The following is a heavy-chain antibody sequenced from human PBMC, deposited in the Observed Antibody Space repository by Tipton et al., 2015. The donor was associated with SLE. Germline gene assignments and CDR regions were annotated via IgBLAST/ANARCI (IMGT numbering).Heavy chain of an antibody. Sequence: TLSLTCTVSGGSISSSSYYWGWIRQPPGKGLEWIGNIYYTGNTNYNPSLKSRVTMSVDTSKNQFSLKLSSVTAADTAVYYCARNTDGDHDYWGQVTLVTVSS. CDR3: ARNTDGDHDY. D-gene: IGHD4-17*01. CDR1: GGSISSSSYY. V-gene: IGHV4-39*07. CDR2: IYYTGNT. J-gene: IGHJ4*02.